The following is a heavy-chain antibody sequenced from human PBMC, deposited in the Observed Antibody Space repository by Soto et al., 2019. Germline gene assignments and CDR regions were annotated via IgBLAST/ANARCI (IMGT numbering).Heavy chain of an antibody. D-gene: IGHD3-22*01. J-gene: IGHJ5*02. CDR1: GGTFSSYA. CDR2: IIPIFGTA. V-gene: IGHV1-69*12. Sequence: QVQLVQSGAEVKKPGSSVKVSCKASGGTFSSYAINWVRQAPGQGLEWMGGIIPIFGTANYAQKFQGRVTITADESTSTAYMGLSRLRSEDTAVYYCARDGGPSSGYFPYWFDPRGQGTLVTVSS. CDR3: ARDGGPSSGYFPYWFDP.